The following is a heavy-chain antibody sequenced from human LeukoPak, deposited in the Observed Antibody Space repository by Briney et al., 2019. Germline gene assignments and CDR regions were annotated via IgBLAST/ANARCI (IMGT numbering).Heavy chain of an antibody. Sequence: GESLKISCKGSGYSFTSYWIGWVRQMPGKGLEWMGIIYPGDSDTRYSPSFQGQVTISADKSISTAYLQWSSLKASDTAMYYCATGPRTSYYDSSGYLYYYYYMDVWGKGTTVTVSS. CDR3: ATGPRTSYYDSSGYLYYYYYMDV. J-gene: IGHJ6*03. D-gene: IGHD3-22*01. CDR2: IYPGDSDT. V-gene: IGHV5-51*01. CDR1: GYSFTSYW.